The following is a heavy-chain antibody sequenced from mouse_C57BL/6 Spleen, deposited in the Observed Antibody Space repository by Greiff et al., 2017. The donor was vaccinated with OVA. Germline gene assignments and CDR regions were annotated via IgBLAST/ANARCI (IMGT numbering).Heavy chain of an antibody. CDR3: TREDGYYFDY. D-gene: IGHD2-3*01. CDR2: IDPETGGT. CDR1: GYTFTDYE. Sequence: VQRVESGAELVRPGASVTLSCKASGYTFTDYEMHWVKQTPVHGLEWIGAIDPETGGTAYNQKFKGKAILTADKSSSTAYMELRSLTAEDSAVYYCTREDGYYFDYWGQGTTLTVSS. V-gene: IGHV1-15*01. J-gene: IGHJ2*01.